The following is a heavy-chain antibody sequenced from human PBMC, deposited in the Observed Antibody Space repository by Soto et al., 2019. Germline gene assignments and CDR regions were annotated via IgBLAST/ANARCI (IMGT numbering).Heavy chain of an antibody. CDR1: GYSFTSYW. V-gene: IGHV5-10-1*01. CDR3: ARHARPSYYYDSSGYLGFDY. J-gene: IGHJ4*02. D-gene: IGHD3-22*01. CDR2: IDPSDSYT. Sequence: PGESLKISCKGSGYSFTSYWISWVRQMPGKGLEWMGRIDPSDSYTNYSPSFQGHVTISADKSISTAYLQWSSLKASDTAMYYCARHARPSYYYDSSGYLGFDYWGQGTLVTVSS.